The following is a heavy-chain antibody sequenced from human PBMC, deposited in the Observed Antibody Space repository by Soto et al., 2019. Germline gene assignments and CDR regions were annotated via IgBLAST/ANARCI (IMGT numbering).Heavy chain of an antibody. J-gene: IGHJ4*02. CDR3: ATASMVRGRGFDY. V-gene: IGHV3-9*01. CDR1: GFTFDDYA. Sequence: GGSLRLSCAASGFTFDDYAMHWVRQAPGKGLEWVSGISWNSGSIGYADSVKGRFTISRDNAKNSLYLQMNSLRAEDTALYYCATASMVRGRGFDYWGQGTLVTVSS. CDR2: ISWNSGSI. D-gene: IGHD3-10*01.